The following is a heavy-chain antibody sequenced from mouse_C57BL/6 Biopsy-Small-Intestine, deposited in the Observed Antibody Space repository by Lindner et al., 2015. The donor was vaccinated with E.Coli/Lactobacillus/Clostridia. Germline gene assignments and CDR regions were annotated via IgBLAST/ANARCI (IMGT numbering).Heavy chain of an antibody. CDR3: ARSGLLLRYLCHFDV. CDR2: IYPGDGDT. V-gene: IGHV1-82*01. CDR1: GYAFSSSW. Sequence: VQLQESGPELVKPGASVKISCKASGYAFSSSWMNWVKQRPGKGLEWIGRIYPGDGDTNYNGKFKGKATLTADKSSSTAYMQLSSLTSEDSAVYFCARSGLLLRYLCHFDVWGTGTTVTVSS. J-gene: IGHJ1*03. D-gene: IGHD1-1*01.